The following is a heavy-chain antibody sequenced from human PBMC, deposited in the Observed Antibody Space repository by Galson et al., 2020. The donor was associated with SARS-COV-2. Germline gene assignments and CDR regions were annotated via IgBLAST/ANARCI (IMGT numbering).Heavy chain of an antibody. CDR3: ASYGGNSGANYYYGMDV. Sequence: GESLKISCAASGFTFSSYSMNWVRQAPGKGLEWVSSISSSSSYIYYADSVKGRFTISRDNAKNSLYLQMNSLRAEDTAVYYCASYGGNSGANYYYGMDVWGQGTTVTVSS. D-gene: IGHD4-17*01. CDR1: GFTFSSYS. J-gene: IGHJ6*02. V-gene: IGHV3-21*01. CDR2: ISSSSSYI.